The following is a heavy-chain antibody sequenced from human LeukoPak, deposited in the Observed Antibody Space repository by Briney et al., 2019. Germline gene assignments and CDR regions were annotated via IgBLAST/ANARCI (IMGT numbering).Heavy chain of an antibody. J-gene: IGHJ6*03. CDR1: GYTFTGYY. CDR3: ARDPSVKYYMDV. V-gene: IGHV1-2*02. D-gene: IGHD4-17*01. CDR2: INPNSGGT. Sequence: ASVKVSCKASGYTFTGYYMHWVRQAPGQGLEWMGWINPNSGGTNYAQKLQGRVTMTRDTSISTAYMELSRLRSDDTAVYYCARDPSVKYYMDVWGKGTTVTVSS.